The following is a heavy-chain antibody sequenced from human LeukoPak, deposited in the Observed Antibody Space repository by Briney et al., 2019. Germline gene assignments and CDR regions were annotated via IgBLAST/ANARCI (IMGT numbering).Heavy chain of an antibody. CDR1: GGSISSGSYY. CDR2: IYTSGST. J-gene: IGHJ4*02. V-gene: IGHV4-61*02. CDR3: ASLGYDMEFDY. Sequence: SETLSLTCTVSGGSISSGSYYWSWLRQPAGKGLEWIGRIYTSGSTNYNPSLKSRVTISVDTSKNQFSLKLSSVTAADTAVYYCASLGYDMEFDYWGQGTLVTVSS. D-gene: IGHD2-15*01.